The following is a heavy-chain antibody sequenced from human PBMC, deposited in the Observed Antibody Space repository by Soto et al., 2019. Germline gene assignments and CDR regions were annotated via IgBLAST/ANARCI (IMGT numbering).Heavy chain of an antibody. CDR3: ARGGAYDFWSGYYTRTGGDAFDI. D-gene: IGHD3-3*01. CDR2: IIPIFGTA. V-gene: IGHV1-69*13. J-gene: IGHJ3*02. CDR1: GGTFSSYA. Sequence: GASVKVSCKASGGTFSSYAISWVRQAPGQGLEWMGGIIPIFGTANYAQKFQGRVTITADESTSTAYMELSSLRSEDTAVYYCARGGAYDFWSGYYTRTGGDAFDIWGQGTMVTVSS.